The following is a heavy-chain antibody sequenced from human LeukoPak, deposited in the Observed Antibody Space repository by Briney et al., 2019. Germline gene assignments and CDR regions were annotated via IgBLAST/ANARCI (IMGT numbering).Heavy chain of an antibody. CDR3: ARGSPAGLPKDPSFDY. CDR1: GFTFSSYA. CDR2: ISYDGSNK. Sequence: PGESLRLSCAASGFTFSSYAMHWVRQAPGKGLEWVAVISYDGSNKYYADSVKGRFTISRDNSKNTLYLQMNSLRAEDTAVYYCARGSPAGLPKDPSFDYWGQGTLVTVSS. V-gene: IGHV3-30-3*01. J-gene: IGHJ4*02. D-gene: IGHD2-21*02.